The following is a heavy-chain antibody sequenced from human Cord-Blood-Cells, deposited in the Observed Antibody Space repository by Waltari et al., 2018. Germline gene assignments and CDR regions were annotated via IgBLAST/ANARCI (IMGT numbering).Heavy chain of an antibody. CDR2: INSEGSST. J-gene: IGHJ4*02. Sequence: EVQLVESGGGFVQPGGSLRLSCAASGSTFSSYWMHWVRQAPGKGLVWVSRINSEGSSTSYADSVKGRFTISRDNAKNTLYLQMNSLRAEDTAVYYCARGNVVVPAAMPGFDYWGQGTLVTVSS. CDR3: ARGNVVVPAAMPGFDY. V-gene: IGHV3-74*01. CDR1: GSTFSSYW. D-gene: IGHD2-2*01.